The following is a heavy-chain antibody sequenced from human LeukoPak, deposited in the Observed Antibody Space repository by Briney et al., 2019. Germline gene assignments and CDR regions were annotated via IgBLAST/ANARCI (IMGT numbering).Heavy chain of an antibody. Sequence: ASVKVSCKASGYTFTSYGISRGRQGPGHGLEWMGWISAYTENTDYAQNLQGRVIMTTDASTTTAYMELRSLRSDDTAMYYCARWVIRADVFDIWAQGTMVTVSS. CDR2: ISAYTENT. CDR3: ARWVIRADVFDI. CDR1: GYTFTSYG. J-gene: IGHJ3*02. V-gene: IGHV1-18*01. D-gene: IGHD3-16*02.